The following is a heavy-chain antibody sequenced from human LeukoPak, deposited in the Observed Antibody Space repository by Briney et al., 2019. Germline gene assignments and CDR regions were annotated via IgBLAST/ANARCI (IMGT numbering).Heavy chain of an antibody. CDR1: GFTVSSNY. V-gene: IGHV3-53*01. CDR2: IYSGGST. J-gene: IGHJ5*02. D-gene: IGHD1-26*01. Sequence: GGSLRLSCAASGFTVSSNYMSWVRQAPGKGLEWVSVIYSGGSTYYADSVKGRFTISRDNSKNTLYLQMNSLRAEDTAVYYCAKDPAGAPSWFDPWGQGTLVTVSS. CDR3: AKDPAGAPSWFDP.